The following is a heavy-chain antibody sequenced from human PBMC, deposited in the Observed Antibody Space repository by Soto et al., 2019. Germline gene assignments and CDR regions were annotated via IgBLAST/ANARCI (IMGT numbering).Heavy chain of an antibody. V-gene: IGHV3-7*01. CDR2: IKQDGSDK. CDR1: GFTFSTYW. J-gene: IGHJ6*03. CDR3: ARSTTVTTSYYYYYYYMDV. Sequence: GGSLRLSCEASGFTFSTYWMSWVRQAPGKGLEWVATIKQDGSDKYYVDSVRGRFTISRDNAESSLYLQMSSLRAEDTAVYYCARSTTVTTSYYYYYYYMDVWGKGTTVTVSS. D-gene: IGHD4-17*01.